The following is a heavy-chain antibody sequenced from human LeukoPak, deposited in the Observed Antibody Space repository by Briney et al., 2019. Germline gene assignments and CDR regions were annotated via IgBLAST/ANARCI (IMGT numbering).Heavy chain of an antibody. CDR3: ARVRDDSSGYRSLEY. D-gene: IGHD3-22*01. CDR1: GYTFTFYD. CDR2: MNPNSGNT. V-gene: IGHV1-8*03. J-gene: IGHJ4*02. Sequence: GASVKLSCKASGYTFTFYDIQWVRQAAGQGLEWMGWMNPNSGNTGYAQKFRGRVTITRNTSISTAYMELNSLRSEDTAVYYCARVRDDSSGYRSLEYWGQGTLVTVSS.